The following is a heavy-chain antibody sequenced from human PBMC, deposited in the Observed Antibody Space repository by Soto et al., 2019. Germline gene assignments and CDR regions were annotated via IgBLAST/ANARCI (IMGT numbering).Heavy chain of an antibody. J-gene: IGHJ4*02. Sequence: ASVKVSCKASGGTFSSYAISWVRQAPGQGLEWMGGIIPIFGTANYAQKFQGRVTITADKSTSTAYMELSSLRSEDTAVYYCARAPAYSSSWYGGYWGQGTLVTVSS. D-gene: IGHD6-13*01. CDR1: GGTFSSYA. CDR2: IIPIFGTA. V-gene: IGHV1-69*06. CDR3: ARAPAYSSSWYGGY.